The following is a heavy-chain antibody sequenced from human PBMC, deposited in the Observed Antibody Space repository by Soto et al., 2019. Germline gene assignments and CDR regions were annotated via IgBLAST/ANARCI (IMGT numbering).Heavy chain of an antibody. CDR2: IYWDDDK. CDR3: AHGTIFGVDKTYWFDP. D-gene: IGHD3-3*01. J-gene: IGHJ5*02. Sequence: SGPTLVNPTQTLTLTCTFSGFSLSTSGVGVGWIRQPPGKALEWLALIYWDDDKRYSPSLKSRLTITKDTSKNQVVLTMTNMDPVDTATYYYAHGTIFGVDKTYWFDPWGQGTLVTVSS. V-gene: IGHV2-5*02. CDR1: GFSLSTSGVG.